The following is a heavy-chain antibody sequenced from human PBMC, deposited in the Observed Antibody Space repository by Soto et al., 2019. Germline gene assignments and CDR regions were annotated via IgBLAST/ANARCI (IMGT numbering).Heavy chain of an antibody. J-gene: IGHJ3*01. Sequence: PSETLSLTCTVSGGSVSSGSHYWTWSRQPPGKGLEWIGCIYYTGSTNYNPSLKSRLTMSLDTSENQFSLKLSSVTAADTAVYFCARDVAHGYTENVWGQGTMVTVSS. CDR3: ARDVAHGYTENV. V-gene: IGHV4-61*01. CDR1: GGSVSSGSHY. CDR2: IYYTGST. D-gene: IGHD5-18*01.